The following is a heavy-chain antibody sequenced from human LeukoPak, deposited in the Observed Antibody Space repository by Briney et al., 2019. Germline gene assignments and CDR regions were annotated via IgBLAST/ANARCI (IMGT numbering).Heavy chain of an antibody. Sequence: GGSLRLSCAASGFTFSSYAMSWVRQAPGKGLEWVSAISGSGGSTYYADSVKGRFTISRDNAKNSLYLQMSSLRAEDTAVYYCARDSSPTLFSSSWYYFEYWGQGTQVTVSS. CDR2: ISGSGGST. V-gene: IGHV3-23*01. D-gene: IGHD6-13*01. J-gene: IGHJ4*02. CDR1: GFTFSSYA. CDR3: ARDSSPTLFSSSWYYFEY.